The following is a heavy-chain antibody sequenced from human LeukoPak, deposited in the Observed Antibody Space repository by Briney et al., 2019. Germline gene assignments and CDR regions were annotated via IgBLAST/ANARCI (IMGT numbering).Heavy chain of an antibody. CDR1: GFIFSSYW. Sequence: GGSLRLSCAASGFIFSSYWMSWVRQAPGKGLEWVANIKEARSDKYYVDSVKGRFTISRDNANNSLYLQMSNLRGEDTAVYYCARDHGSSGWYGHYFDYWGQGILVTVSS. D-gene: IGHD6-19*01. V-gene: IGHV3-7*01. CDR3: ARDHGSSGWYGHYFDY. J-gene: IGHJ4*02. CDR2: IKEARSDK.